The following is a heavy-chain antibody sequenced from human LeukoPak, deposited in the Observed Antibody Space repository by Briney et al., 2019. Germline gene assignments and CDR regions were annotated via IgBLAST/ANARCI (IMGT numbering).Heavy chain of an antibody. V-gene: IGHV1-2*02. J-gene: IGHJ4*02. CDR2: INPNSGGT. D-gene: IGHD1-26*01. CDR3: ARDWASGSYPLYYFDY. Sequence: ASVKVSCKASGYTFTGYYMHWVRQAPGQGLEWMGWINPNSGGTNYAQKFQGRVTMTRDTSISTAYMELSRLRSDDTAVYYCARDWASGSYPLYYFDYWGQGTLVTVSS. CDR1: GYTFTGYY.